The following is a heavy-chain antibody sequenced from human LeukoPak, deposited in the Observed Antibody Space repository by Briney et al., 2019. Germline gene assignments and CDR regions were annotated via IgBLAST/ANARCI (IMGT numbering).Heavy chain of an antibody. CDR2: ISYDGSNK. V-gene: IGHV3-30*03. Sequence: LPGGSLRLSCAASGFTFNSYGMHWVRQVPGKGLEGVALISYDGSNKHYADSVKGRFTISRDNSKNTLYLQMNSLRAEDTAVYYCARAHLSSSSTDYMEVWGKGTTVTVSS. J-gene: IGHJ6*03. CDR1: GFTFNSYG. D-gene: IGHD6-6*01. CDR3: ARAHLSSSSTDYMEV.